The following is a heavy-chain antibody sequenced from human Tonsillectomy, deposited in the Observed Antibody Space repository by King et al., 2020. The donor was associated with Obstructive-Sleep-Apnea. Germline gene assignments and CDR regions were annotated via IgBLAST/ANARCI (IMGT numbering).Heavy chain of an antibody. J-gene: IGHJ5*02. CDR2: ISGSGGST. D-gene: IGHD3-10*01. CDR3: AKDPAYYYGSGSPNWFDP. CDR1: GFTFSSYA. Sequence: VQLVESGGGLVQPGGSLRLSCAASGFTFSSYAMSWVRQAPGKGLEWVSAISGSGGSTYYADSLKGRFTISRDNSKNTLYLQMNSLRAEDTAVYYCAKDPAYYYGSGSPNWFDPWGQGTLVTVSS. V-gene: IGHV3-23*04.